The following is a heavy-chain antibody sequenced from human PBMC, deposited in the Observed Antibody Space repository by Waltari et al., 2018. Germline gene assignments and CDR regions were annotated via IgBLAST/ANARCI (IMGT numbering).Heavy chain of an antibody. CDR1: GGSFSGYY. CDR3: ARVGFTMVQGVPTYYFDY. J-gene: IGHJ4*02. V-gene: IGHV4-34*01. D-gene: IGHD3-10*01. CDR2: INHSGST. Sequence: QVQLQQWGAGLLKPSETLSLTCAVYGGSFSGYYWSCIRQHPGKGLEWIGEINHSGSTNYNPFLKSRVTISVDTSKNQFSLKLSSVTAADTAVYYCARVGFTMVQGVPTYYFDYWGQGTLVTVSS.